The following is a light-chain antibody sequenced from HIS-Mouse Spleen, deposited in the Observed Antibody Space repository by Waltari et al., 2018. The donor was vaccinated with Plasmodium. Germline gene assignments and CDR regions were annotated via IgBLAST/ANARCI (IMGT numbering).Light chain of an antibody. J-gene: IGLJ2*01. Sequence: QSALTQPASVSGSPGQSITISCTGTSSDVGGYNYVSWYQQHPGKAPKLMIYEVSNRAAGVSNRFSGPKSVNTSSLTISGHQAEDEADYYCSSYTSSSTLVFGGGTKLTVL. CDR2: EVS. CDR1: SSDVGGYNY. CDR3: SSYTSSSTLV. V-gene: IGLV2-14*01.